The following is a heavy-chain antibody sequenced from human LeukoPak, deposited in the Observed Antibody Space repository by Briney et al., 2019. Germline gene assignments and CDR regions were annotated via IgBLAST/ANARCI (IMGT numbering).Heavy chain of an antibody. CDR3: AKVVLGGAPYFDY. CDR1: GFILSSYW. CDR2: INGSGGST. J-gene: IGHJ4*02. V-gene: IGHV3-23*01. Sequence: PGGSLRLSCAASGFILSSYWMSWVRQAPGKGLEWVSAINGSGGSTYYADSVKGRFTISRDNSKNTLYLQMNSLRAEDTAVYYCAKVVLGGAPYFDYWGQGTLVTVSS. D-gene: IGHD1-26*01.